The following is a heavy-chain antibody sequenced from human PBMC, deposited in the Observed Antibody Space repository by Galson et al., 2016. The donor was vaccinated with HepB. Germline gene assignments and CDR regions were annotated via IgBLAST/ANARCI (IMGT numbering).Heavy chain of an antibody. CDR1: GITFSDAW. J-gene: IGHJ4*02. V-gene: IGHV3-15*07. Sequence: SLRLSCAASGITFSDAWMNWVRQAPGKGLEWVGRIKSKSYGGTADYAAPVQGRFTISRDDSKSTLYLQMNSLKIEDTGVFYCTTINPDILGSTRALDSWGREALVTVSS. CDR3: TTINPDILGSTRALDS. CDR2: IKSKSYGGTA. D-gene: IGHD1-26*01.